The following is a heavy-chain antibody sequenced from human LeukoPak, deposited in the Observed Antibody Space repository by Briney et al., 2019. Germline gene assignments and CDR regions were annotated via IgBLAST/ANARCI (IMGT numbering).Heavy chain of an antibody. Sequence: PSETLSLTCTVSGGSISSYYWSWIRQPPGKGLEWIGYIYYSGSTNYNPSLKSRVTISVDTSKNQFSLKLSSVTAADTAVYYCARDLFLRGVSHMDVWGKGTTVTISS. CDR1: GGSISSYY. V-gene: IGHV4-59*01. J-gene: IGHJ6*04. D-gene: IGHD3-10*01. CDR2: IYYSGST. CDR3: ARDLFLRGVSHMDV.